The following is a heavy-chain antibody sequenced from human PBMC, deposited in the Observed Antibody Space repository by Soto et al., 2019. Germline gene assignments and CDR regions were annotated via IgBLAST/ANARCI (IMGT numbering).Heavy chain of an antibody. J-gene: IGHJ6*03. V-gene: IGHV4-39*01. CDR3: ARRVEQLVHVPLKYCYYYYMDV. Sequence: QLQLQESGPGLVKPSETLSLTCTVSGASISSSGYVWGWIRQPPGTGLVWIGSFAYSGSTYYNTSLKRRVPMSEDTAKIQRALTPSSGSAADTAIYYCARRVEQLVHVPLKYCYYYYMDVWGKGTTVTVS. D-gene: IGHD6-6*01. CDR1: GASISSSGYV. CDR2: FAYSGST.